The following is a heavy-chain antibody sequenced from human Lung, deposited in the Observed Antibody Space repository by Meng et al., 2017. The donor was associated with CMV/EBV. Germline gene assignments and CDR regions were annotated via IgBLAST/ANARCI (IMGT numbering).Heavy chain of an antibody. D-gene: IGHD2-15*01. V-gene: IGHV7-4-1*02. CDR1: GYNCTSYA. Sequence: LVEAAYDMKKTGATLKVSFKASGYNCTSYAMNWVRQAPGQGLEWMGWINTNTGNPTYAQGFTGRFVFSLDTSVSTAYLQISSRKAADTAVYYCARLYCSGGSCYTIDYWGQGTLVTVSS. CDR2: INTNTGNP. J-gene: IGHJ4*02. CDR3: ARLYCSGGSCYTIDY.